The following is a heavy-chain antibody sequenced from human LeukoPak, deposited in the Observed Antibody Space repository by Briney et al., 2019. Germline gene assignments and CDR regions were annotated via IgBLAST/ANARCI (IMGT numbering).Heavy chain of an antibody. D-gene: IGHD3-16*02. V-gene: IGHV3-48*01. CDR1: GFSFSDYS. CDR2: IGSVTTTI. J-gene: IGHJ6*04. Sequence: GGSLRLSCSASGFSFSDYSMNWVRQAPGKGLEWVSYIGSVTTTIYYADSVKGRFTIFRDNSRNSLHLQMNSLRAEDTAVYYCARAYRLLDVWGTGTTVTVSS. CDR3: ARAYRLLDV.